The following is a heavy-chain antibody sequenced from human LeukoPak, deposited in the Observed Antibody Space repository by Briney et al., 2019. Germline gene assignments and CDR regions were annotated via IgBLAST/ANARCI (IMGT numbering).Heavy chain of an antibody. CDR3: ASHLDTTGYDYVDY. J-gene: IGHJ4*02. CDR2: INHSGGT. D-gene: IGHD3-9*01. Sequence: PSETLSLTCNVSGVSISRGGYYWSWIRQHPGKGLEWIGYINHSGGTSYSPSLKTRVTISADTSQSLFSLGLNSVTAADTAVYYCASHLDTTGYDYVDYWGQGTLVTVSS. V-gene: IGHV4-31*03. CDR1: GVSISRGGYY.